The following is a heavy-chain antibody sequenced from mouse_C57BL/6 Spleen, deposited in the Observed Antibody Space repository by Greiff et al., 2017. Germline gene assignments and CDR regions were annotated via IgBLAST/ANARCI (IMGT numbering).Heavy chain of an antibody. V-gene: IGHV1-64*01. CDR3: AREDYDYSYAIDY. CDR2: IHPNSGST. D-gene: IGHD2-4*01. CDR1: GYTFTSYW. Sequence: QVQLQQPGAELVKPGASVKLSCKASGYTFTSYWMHWVKQRPGQGLEWIGMIHPNSGSTNYNEKFKSKATLTVDKSSSTAYMQLSSLTSEDSAVYYCAREDYDYSYAIDYWGQGTSVTVSS. J-gene: IGHJ4*01.